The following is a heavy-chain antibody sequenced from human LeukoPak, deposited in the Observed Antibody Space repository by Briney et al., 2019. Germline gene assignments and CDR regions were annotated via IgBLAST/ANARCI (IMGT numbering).Heavy chain of an antibody. CDR1: GFTFSSYS. CDR2: ISSSSSTI. D-gene: IGHD6-13*01. CDR3: ARDSLDSAAAGYYFDY. Sequence: GGSLRLSCAASGFTFSSYSMNWVRQAPGKGLEWVSYISSSSSTIYYADSVKGRFTISRDNAKNSLYLQMNSLRAEDTAVYYCARDSLDSAAAGYYFDYWGQGTLVTVSS. J-gene: IGHJ4*02. V-gene: IGHV3-48*01.